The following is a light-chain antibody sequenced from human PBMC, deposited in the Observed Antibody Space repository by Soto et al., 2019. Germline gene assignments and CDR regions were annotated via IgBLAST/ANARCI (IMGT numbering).Light chain of an antibody. J-gene: IGKJ5*01. V-gene: IGKV3-20*01. CDR2: GIS. CDR1: QSVGRSY. Sequence: EIVLTQSPGTLSLSPGERATLSCRASQSVGRSYLTWYQQKLGQAPRLLISGISKRATGIPDRFSGGGSGTDFTLTISRLEPEDFALYICQQYDGSPITFGQGTRLEIK. CDR3: QQYDGSPIT.